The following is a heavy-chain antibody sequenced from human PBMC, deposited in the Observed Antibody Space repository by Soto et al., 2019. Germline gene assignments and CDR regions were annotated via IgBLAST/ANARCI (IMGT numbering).Heavy chain of an antibody. CDR3: ASGYCSSTSCARPYYYYGLAV. CDR2: IDPSDSYT. CDR1: GYSFTTNW. Sequence: PGESLKISCKGSGYSFTTNWISWVRQMPGKGLEWMGRIDPSDSYTNYSPSFQGHVTISADKSISTAYLQWSSLKASDTAMYYCASGYCSSTSCARPYYYYGLAVWGQGITVTVSS. V-gene: IGHV5-10-1*01. J-gene: IGHJ6*02. D-gene: IGHD2-2*01.